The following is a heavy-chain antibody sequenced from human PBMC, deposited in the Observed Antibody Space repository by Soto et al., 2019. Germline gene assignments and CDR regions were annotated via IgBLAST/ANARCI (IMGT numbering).Heavy chain of an antibody. V-gene: IGHV3-73*01. CDR1: GFTFSGSA. Sequence: EVQLVESGGGLVQPGGSLKLSCAASGFTFSGSAMHWVRQASGKGLEWVGRIRSKANSYATAYAASVKGRVTISRDDSKNTAYLQMHSLKTEDTAVYSCTRPVATISASNYYYYMDGWGKGTTVTVSS. CDR2: IRSKANSYAT. D-gene: IGHD5-12*01. J-gene: IGHJ6*03. CDR3: TRPVATISASNYYYYMDG.